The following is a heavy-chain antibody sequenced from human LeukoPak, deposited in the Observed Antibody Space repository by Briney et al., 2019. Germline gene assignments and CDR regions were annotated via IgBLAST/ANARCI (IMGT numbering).Heavy chain of an antibody. V-gene: IGHV4-39*07. D-gene: IGHD1-1*01. CDR1: SGSISTSNYY. J-gene: IGHJ4*02. CDR3: ARVTDWNDLDY. Sequence: SETLSLTCTVSSGSISTSNYYWGWVRQPPGKALEWIGNIFYSGSTYYSPSLKSRVTISLDTSRNPFSLKLTSVTAADTAVYYCARVTDWNDLDYWGQGTLVTVSS. CDR2: IFYSGST.